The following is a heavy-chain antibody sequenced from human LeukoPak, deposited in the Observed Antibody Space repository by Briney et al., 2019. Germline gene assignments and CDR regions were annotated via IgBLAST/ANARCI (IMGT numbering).Heavy chain of an antibody. D-gene: IGHD2/OR15-2a*01. J-gene: IGHJ4*02. CDR2: ISYDGSNK. CDR1: GFTFNNYG. Sequence: GGSPRLSCAASGFTFNNYGMHWVRQAPGKGLEWVAVISYDGSNKYYADSVKGRFTISRDNAKNSLYLQMNSLRAEDTAIYYCARDYQYGYSTNWYHLAQIDYWGQGTLVTVSS. CDR3: ARDYQYGYSTNWYHLAQIDY. V-gene: IGHV3-30*03.